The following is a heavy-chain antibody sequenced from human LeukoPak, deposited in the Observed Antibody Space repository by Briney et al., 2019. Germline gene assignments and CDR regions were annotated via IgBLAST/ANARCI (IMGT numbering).Heavy chain of an antibody. J-gene: IGHJ4*02. D-gene: IGHD2-21*01. V-gene: IGHV4-59*08. CDR1: GGSITSYY. Sequence: SETLSLTCTVSGGSITSYYWAWLRQPPEKGLEWIGYVYYSGYSNYNPSLKSRVSMSVDTSMNQFSLKLASVTAADTAVYYCARHSIASDGARLFDYWGRGTLVTVSS. CDR3: ARHSIASDGARLFDY. CDR2: VYYSGYS.